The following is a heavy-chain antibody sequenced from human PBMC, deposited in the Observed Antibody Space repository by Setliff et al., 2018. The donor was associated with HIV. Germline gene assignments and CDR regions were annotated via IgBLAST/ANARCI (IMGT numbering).Heavy chain of an antibody. D-gene: IGHD2-21*01. CDR1: GFSLSNYW. CDR2: IKEDGSDI. Sequence: GESLRLSCVGTGFSLSNYWMGWVRQAPGKGLEWVANIKEDGSDIYYVDSVKGRLTISRDNARNSLFLQMNSLRGDDTAVYYCVRDGARLDYWGQGTQVTVS. J-gene: IGHJ4*02. V-gene: IGHV3-7*01. CDR3: VRDGARLDY.